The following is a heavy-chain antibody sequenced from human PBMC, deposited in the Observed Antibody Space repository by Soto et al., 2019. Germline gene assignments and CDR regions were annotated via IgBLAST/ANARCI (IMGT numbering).Heavy chain of an antibody. Sequence: EVQMVESGGGLVKPGGSLRLSCAASGFTFSNAWMSWVRQAPGKGLEWVGRIKSKTDGGTTDYAAPVKGRFTISRDDSKNTLYLQMSSLKTEDTAVYYCAKVDSRCSGGSCPGVVEACGQGTLVTVSS. D-gene: IGHD2-15*01. CDR3: AKVDSRCSGGSCPGVVEA. CDR1: GFTFSNAW. V-gene: IGHV3-15*01. J-gene: IGHJ5*02. CDR2: IKSKTDGGTT.